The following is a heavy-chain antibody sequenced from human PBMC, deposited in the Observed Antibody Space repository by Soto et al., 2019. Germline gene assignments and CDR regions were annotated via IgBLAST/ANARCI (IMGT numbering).Heavy chain of an antibody. D-gene: IGHD3-3*01. V-gene: IGHV1-69*06. CDR1: GDTFSSYS. J-gene: IGHJ6*02. CDR3: AACIWTSYYYYNMDV. Sequence: ASVKVSCKASGDTFSSYSISWVLQAPGQGLQWMGGIIPLFGTTSYAQRFQGRVTITADRSTSTAHMELSSLGSDDTAVYYCAACIWTSYYYYNMDVWGQGTTVTVSS. CDR2: IIPLFGTT.